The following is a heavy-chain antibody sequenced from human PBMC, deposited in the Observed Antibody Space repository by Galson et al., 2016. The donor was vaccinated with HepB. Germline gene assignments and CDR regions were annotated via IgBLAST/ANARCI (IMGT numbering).Heavy chain of an antibody. CDR3: ARLGTGGSYWYFDL. CDR2: IYPGDSDT. J-gene: IGHJ2*01. V-gene: IGHV5-51*01. D-gene: IGHD7-27*01. Sequence: QSGAEVKKPGESLKMSCKGSGYSFATYWVGWVRQLPGKGLEWMGIIYPGDSDTRYSPSFQGQVTISANKSISTAYLQWSSLQASDTAMYYCARLGTGGSYWYFDLWGRGTLVTVSS. CDR1: GYSFATYW.